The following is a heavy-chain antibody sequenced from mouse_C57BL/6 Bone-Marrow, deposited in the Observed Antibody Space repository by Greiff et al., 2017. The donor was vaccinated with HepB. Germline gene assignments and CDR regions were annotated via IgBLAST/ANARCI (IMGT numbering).Heavy chain of an antibody. J-gene: IGHJ3*01. V-gene: IGHV5-12*01. CDR2: ISNGGGST. CDR1: GFTFSDYY. Sequence: DVKLVESGGGLVQPGGSLKLSCAASGFTFSDYYMYWVRQTPEKRLEWVAYISNGGGSTYYPDTVKGRFTISRDNAKNTLYLQMSRLKSEDTAMYYCARHGGYYWFAYWGQGTLVTVSA. CDR3: ARHGGYYWFAY. D-gene: IGHD2-3*01.